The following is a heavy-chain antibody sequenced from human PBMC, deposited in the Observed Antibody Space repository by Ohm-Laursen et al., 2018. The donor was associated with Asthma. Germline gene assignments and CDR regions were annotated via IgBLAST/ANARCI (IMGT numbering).Heavy chain of an antibody. V-gene: IGHV1-2*06. Sequence: ASVKVSCKASGYTFTAYYMHWVRQAPGQGLEWMGRFNPNDGATSFAQKFQGRVTLTWDTFISTAYMELSRLTSDDTAVYYCASGLAGDYGDYVPDFWGQGSLVTVSA. CDR3: ASGLAGDYGDYVPDF. D-gene: IGHD4-17*01. J-gene: IGHJ4*02. CDR2: FNPNDGAT. CDR1: GYTFTAYY.